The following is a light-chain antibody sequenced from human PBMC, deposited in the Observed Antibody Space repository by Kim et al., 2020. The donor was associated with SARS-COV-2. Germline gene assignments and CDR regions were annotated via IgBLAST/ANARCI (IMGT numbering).Light chain of an antibody. CDR2: EVT. Sequence: GHSLSVAYPGPSSDIGVYNYVSWYQQYPGRAPQLMIYEVTKRPSGVPDRFSGSKSGNTASLTVSGLQADDEADYYCCSYAGNNNLVFGGGTQLTVL. CDR3: CSYAGNNNLV. CDR1: SSDIGVYNY. J-gene: IGLJ3*02. V-gene: IGLV2-8*01.